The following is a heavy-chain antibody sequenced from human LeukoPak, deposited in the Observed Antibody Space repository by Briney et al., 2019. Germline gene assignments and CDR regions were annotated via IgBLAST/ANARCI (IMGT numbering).Heavy chain of an antibody. V-gene: IGHV4-39*01. J-gene: IGHJ4*02. CDR3: ARYQTKGGLVACNY. Sequence: SETLSLTGTVSGGSISSSSYYWGWIRQPPGKGLEWIGSIYYSGSTYYNPSLKSRVTISVDTSKNQFSLKLSSVTAADTAVYYSARYQTKGGLVACNYWGQRTLVTVSS. D-gene: IGHD6-19*01. CDR2: IYYSGST. CDR1: GGSISSSSYY.